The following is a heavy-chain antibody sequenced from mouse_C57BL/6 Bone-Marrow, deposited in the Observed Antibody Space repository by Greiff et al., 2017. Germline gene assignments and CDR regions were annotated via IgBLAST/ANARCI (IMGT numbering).Heavy chain of an antibody. CDR1: GFTFSDFY. CDR2: SRNKANDYTT. V-gene: IGHV7-1*01. J-gene: IGHJ2*01. Sequence: EVKVVESGGGLVQSGRSLRLSCATSGFTFSDFYMEWVRQAPGKGLEWIAASRNKANDYTTEYSASVKGRFIVSRDTSQSILYLQMNALGAEDTAIYYCARDHHYYGLDYWGKGTTLTVSS. D-gene: IGHD1-2*01. CDR3: ARDHHYYGLDY.